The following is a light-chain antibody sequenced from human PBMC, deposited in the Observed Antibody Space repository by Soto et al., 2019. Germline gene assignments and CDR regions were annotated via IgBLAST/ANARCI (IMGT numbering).Light chain of an antibody. CDR2: EVV. CDR1: KNDIGVYDF. Sequence: QSALTQPPSASGSPRQSVTISCTGTKNDIGVYDFVSWYQHHPGKAPRLIIYEVVQRPSGVPDRFSGSKSGNTASLTVSGLQAADVADYFCKSYAGSNTYVFGSGTKLTVL. J-gene: IGLJ1*01. CDR3: KSYAGSNTYV. V-gene: IGLV2-8*01.